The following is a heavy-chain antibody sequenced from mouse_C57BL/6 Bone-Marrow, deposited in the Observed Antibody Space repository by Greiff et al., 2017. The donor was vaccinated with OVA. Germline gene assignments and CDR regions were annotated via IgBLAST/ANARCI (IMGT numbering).Heavy chain of an antibody. J-gene: IGHJ4*01. Sequence: EVQLQQSGAELVRPGASVKLSCTASGFNIKDYYMHWVKQRPEQGLEWIGRIDPEDGDTEYAPKFQGKATMTADTSSNTAYLQLSSLTSEDTAVYYCTTGLLRGYYAMDYWGQGTSVTVSS. CDR1: GFNIKDYY. CDR2: IDPEDGDT. D-gene: IGHD2-3*01. V-gene: IGHV14-1*01. CDR3: TTGLLRGYYAMDY.